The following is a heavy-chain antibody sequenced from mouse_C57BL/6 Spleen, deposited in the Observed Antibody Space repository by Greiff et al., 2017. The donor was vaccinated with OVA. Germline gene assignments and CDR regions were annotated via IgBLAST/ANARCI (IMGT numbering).Heavy chain of an antibody. Sequence: EVQLQQSGPELVKPGASVKISCKASGYTFTDYYMNWVKQSHGKSLEWIGDINPNNGGTSYNQKFKGKATLTVDKSSSTAYMELRSLTSEDSAVYYCAREELLRSMDYWGQGTSVTVSS. CDR1: GYTFTDYY. CDR2: INPNNGGT. V-gene: IGHV1-26*01. D-gene: IGHD1-1*01. CDR3: AREELLRSMDY. J-gene: IGHJ4*01.